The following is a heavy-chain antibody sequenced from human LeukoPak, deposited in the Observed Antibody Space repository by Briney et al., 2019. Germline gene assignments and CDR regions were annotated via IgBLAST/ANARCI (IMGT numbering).Heavy chain of an antibody. J-gene: IGHJ6*02. D-gene: IGHD3-22*01. V-gene: IGHV4-61*01. Sequence: SETLSLTSTVSGGSVSSGSYYWSWIRQPPGKGLEWIGYIYYSGSTNYNPSLKSRVTISVDTSKNQFSLKLSSVTAVDTAVYYCARDTYYYDSSGYSSDYYYGMDVWGQGTTVTVSS. CDR2: IYYSGST. CDR1: GGSVSSGSYY. CDR3: ARDTYYYDSSGYSSDYYYGMDV.